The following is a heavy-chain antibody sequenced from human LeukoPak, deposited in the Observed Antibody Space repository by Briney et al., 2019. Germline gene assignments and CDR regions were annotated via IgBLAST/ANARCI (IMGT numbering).Heavy chain of an antibody. V-gene: IGHV3-21*01. Sequence: GGSLRLSCAASGLTFSSYSMNWVRQAPGKGLEWVSSISSSSSYIYYADSVKGRFTISRDNAKNSLYLQMNSLRAEDTAVYYCASLAVAGLFDYWGQGTLVTVSS. CDR3: ASLAVAGLFDY. CDR1: GLTFSSYS. D-gene: IGHD6-19*01. CDR2: ISSSSSYI. J-gene: IGHJ4*02.